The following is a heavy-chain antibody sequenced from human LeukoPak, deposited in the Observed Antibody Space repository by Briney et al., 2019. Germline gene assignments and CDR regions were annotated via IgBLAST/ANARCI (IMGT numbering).Heavy chain of an antibody. CDR2: ISSSGSTI. V-gene: IGHV3-48*03. CDR1: GFTFSSYE. Sequence: GGSLRPSRAASGFTFSSYEMNWVRQAPGKGLEWVSYISSSGSTIYYADSVKGRFTISRDNSKNTLYLQMNSLRAEDTAVYYCAKGVDYGRRNCFDPWGQGTLVTVSS. CDR3: AKGVDYGRRNCFDP. D-gene: IGHD4/OR15-4a*01. J-gene: IGHJ5*02.